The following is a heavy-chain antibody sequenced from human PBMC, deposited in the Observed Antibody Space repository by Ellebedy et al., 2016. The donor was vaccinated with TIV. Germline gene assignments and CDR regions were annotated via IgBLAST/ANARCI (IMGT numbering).Heavy chain of an antibody. CDR1: GYTFTNYW. D-gene: IGHD3-3*02. CDR3: VRRGGIGGDY. CDR2: IYGADSDT. J-gene: IGHJ4*02. V-gene: IGHV5-51*01. Sequence: GESLKISCTASGYTFTNYWIGWVRQMPGKGLECMGIIYGADSDTRYSPSFQGQVTISTDKSLSTAYLQWSSLKASDTAMYYCVRRGGIGGDYWGQGTLVTVSS.